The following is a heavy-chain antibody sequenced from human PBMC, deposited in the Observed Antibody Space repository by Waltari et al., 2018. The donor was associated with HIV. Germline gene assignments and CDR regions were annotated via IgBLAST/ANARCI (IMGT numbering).Heavy chain of an antibody. CDR3: AKDRDPSELTVTTWGVDY. D-gene: IGHD4-17*01. CDR2: ISYDGSNK. V-gene: IGHV3-30*18. J-gene: IGHJ4*02. CDR1: G. Sequence: GMHWVRQAPGKGLEWVAVISYDGSNKYYADSVKGRFTISRDNSKNTLYLQMNSLRAEDTAVYYCAKDRDPSELTVTTWGVDYWGQGTLVTVSS.